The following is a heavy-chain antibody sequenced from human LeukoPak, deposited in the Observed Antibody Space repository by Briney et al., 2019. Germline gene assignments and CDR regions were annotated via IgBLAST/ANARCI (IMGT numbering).Heavy chain of an antibody. CDR3: ARRPSGGYYYDSSGSYYFDY. Sequence: PSETLSLTCAVYGGSFSGYYWSWIRQPPGKGLEWIGEINHSGGTNYNPSLKSRVTISVDTSKNQFSLKLSSVTAADTAVYYCARRPSGGYYYDSSGSYYFDYWGQGTLVTVSS. V-gene: IGHV4-34*01. D-gene: IGHD3-22*01. J-gene: IGHJ4*02. CDR2: INHSGGT. CDR1: GGSFSGYY.